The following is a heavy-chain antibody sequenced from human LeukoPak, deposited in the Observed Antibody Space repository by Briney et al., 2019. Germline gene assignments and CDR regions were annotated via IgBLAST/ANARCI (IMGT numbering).Heavy chain of an antibody. V-gene: IGHV1-8*03. CDR3: ARVDGSPDY. D-gene: IGHD2-15*01. Sequence: ASVKVSCKTSGYTFTSLDINWVRQATGQGLEWMGWINPNSGNRGYAQQFQGRVTITRDTSIRTAYMELTNLRSEDTAVYYCARVDGSPDYWGQRTLVTVSS. CDR1: GYTFTSLD. J-gene: IGHJ4*02. CDR2: INPNSGNR.